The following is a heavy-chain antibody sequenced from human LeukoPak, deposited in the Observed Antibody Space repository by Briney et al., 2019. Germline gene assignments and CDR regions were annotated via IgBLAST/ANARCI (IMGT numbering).Heavy chain of an antibody. D-gene: IGHD3-16*01. J-gene: IGHJ4*02. V-gene: IGHV4-30-2*01. Sequence: SETLSLTCTVSGGSISSGGYYWSWIRQPPGKGLEWIGYIYHSGSTYYNPSLKSRVTISVDRSKNQFSLKLSSVTAADTAVYYCARDWGPINYWGQGTLVTVSS. CDR1: GGSISSGGYY. CDR2: IYHSGST. CDR3: ARDWGPINY.